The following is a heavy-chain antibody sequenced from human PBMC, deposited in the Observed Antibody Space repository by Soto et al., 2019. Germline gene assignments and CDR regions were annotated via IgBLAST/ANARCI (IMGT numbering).Heavy chain of an antibody. V-gene: IGHV3-30*18. CDR2: ISYDGSNK. CDR1: GFTFSSYG. Sequence: VQLVESGGGVVQPGRSLRLSCAASGFTFSSYGMHWVRQAPGKGLEWVAVISYDGSNKYYADSVKGRFTISRDTSKNTLYLQMNSLRAEDTAVYYCAKEVLAGSGFDYWGQGTLVTVSS. J-gene: IGHJ4*02. CDR3: AKEVLAGSGFDY. D-gene: IGHD6-25*01.